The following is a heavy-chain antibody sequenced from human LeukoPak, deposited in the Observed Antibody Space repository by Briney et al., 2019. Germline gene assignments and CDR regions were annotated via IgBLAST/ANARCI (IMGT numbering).Heavy chain of an antibody. J-gene: IGHJ5*02. Sequence: SETLSLTCTVSGGSINSYYWSWIRQPPGKGLEWIGYIYYSGSTNYNPSLKSRVTISVDTSKNQFSLKLSSVTAADTAVYYCARGRGGGGSSNNWFDPCGQGTLVTVSS. CDR1: GGSINSYY. V-gene: IGHV4-59*01. D-gene: IGHD2-15*01. CDR3: ARGRGGGGSSNNWFDP. CDR2: IYYSGST.